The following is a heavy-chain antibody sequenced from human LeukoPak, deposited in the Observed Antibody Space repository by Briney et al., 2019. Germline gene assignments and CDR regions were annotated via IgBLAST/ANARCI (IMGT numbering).Heavy chain of an antibody. Sequence: SETLSLTCTVSGGSLRGILYYWAWIRETPGKGLEWIGSIDYSGSTNYNPSLKSRATIFVDTSKNQFSLKLSSLTAPDTAVYYCARLLWFGESPLFDYWGEGTQVTVSP. CDR3: ARLLWFGESPLFDY. D-gene: IGHD3-10*01. V-gene: IGHV4-39*01. J-gene: IGHJ4*02. CDR1: GGSLRGILYY. CDR2: IDYSGST.